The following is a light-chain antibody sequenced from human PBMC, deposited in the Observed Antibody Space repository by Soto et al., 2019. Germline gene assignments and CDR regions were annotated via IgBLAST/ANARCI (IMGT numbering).Light chain of an antibody. CDR2: DAS. V-gene: IGKV3-11*01. Sequence: EIVLTQSPATLSLSPGERATLSCRASQSISNFLAWYQQRPGQAPRLLIYDASNRATGIPPRFSGSGSGTVSSPPLSRPDLAGLAVYSGQHPLSWPPTFRGGPRGEIK. CDR1: QSISNF. J-gene: IGKJ4*01. CDR3: QHPLSWPPT.